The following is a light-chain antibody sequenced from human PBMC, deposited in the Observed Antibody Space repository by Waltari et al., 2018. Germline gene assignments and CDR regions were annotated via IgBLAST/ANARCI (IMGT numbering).Light chain of an antibody. Sequence: SALTLPAPLPGTPGQSIPRSCTGTSSGVATTHVEYWYQQHPGKAPKLMIYKDTRRPSGVSNRFSGSKSGNTASLAISGLQPEDEADYYCGSYDGSLTPVIFGGGTKLTVL. V-gene: IGLV2-23*01. J-gene: IGLJ2*01. CDR1: SSGVATTHV. CDR3: GSYDGSLTPVI. CDR2: KDT.